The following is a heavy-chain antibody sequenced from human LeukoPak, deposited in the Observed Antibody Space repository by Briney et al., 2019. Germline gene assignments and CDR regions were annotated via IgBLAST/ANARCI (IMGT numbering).Heavy chain of an antibody. D-gene: IGHD1-26*01. V-gene: IGHV3-7*01. CDR3: ARDPDQIVGANFDY. Sequence: PGGSLRLSCAASGFTFSSYWMNWVRQAPGKGLEWVANINQDGSGKYYVDSVKGRFTISRDNAKNSLYLQMNSLRAEDTALYYCARDPDQIVGANFDYWGQGTLVTVSS. CDR1: GFTFSSYW. CDR2: INQDGSGK. J-gene: IGHJ4*02.